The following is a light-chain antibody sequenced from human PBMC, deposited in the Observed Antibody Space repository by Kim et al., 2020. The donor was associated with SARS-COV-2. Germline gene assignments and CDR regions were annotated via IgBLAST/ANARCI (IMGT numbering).Light chain of an antibody. CDR3: QQYNDWPLT. V-gene: IGKV3D-15*01. CDR1: QSVNSN. J-gene: IGKJ4*01. CDR2: GIS. Sequence: EIVMTQSPATLSVSPVERATLSCRASQSVNSNLAWYQQKPGQAPRLLIYGISSRATGISARFSGSGSGTDFALTITSLQSEDSAVYYCQQYNDWPLTFGGGTKVDIK.